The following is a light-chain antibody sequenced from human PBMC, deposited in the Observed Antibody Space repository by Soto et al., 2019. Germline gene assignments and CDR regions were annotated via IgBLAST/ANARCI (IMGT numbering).Light chain of an antibody. J-gene: IGKJ1*01. CDR3: QQYNSQGT. V-gene: IGKV1-5*03. CDR1: QSISSW. CDR2: KAS. Sequence: DIQMTQSPSTLSASVGDRVTITCRSSQSISSWLAWYQQKPGKAPKLLIYKASSLESGVPSRFSGSGSGTEFTLTISSLQPDDFATYYCQQYNSQGTFGQGTKVDI.